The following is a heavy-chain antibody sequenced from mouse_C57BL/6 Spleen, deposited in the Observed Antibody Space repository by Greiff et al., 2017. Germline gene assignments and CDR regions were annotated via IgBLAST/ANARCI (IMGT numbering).Heavy chain of an antibody. J-gene: IGHJ4*01. V-gene: IGHV1-62-2*01. Sequence: VKLQESGAELVKPGASVKLSCKASGYTFTEYTIHWVKQRSGQGLEWIGWFYPGRGSIKYNEKFKDKATLTADKSSSTVYMELSRWTSEDSAVYFCARHEEGQLGGYDYAMDYWGQGTSVTVSS. D-gene: IGHD4-1*02. CDR2: FYPGRGSI. CDR3: ARHEEGQLGGYDYAMDY. CDR1: GYTFTEYT.